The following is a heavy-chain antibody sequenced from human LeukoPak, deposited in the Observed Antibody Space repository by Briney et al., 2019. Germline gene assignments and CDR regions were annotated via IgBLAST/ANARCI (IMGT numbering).Heavy chain of an antibody. CDR2: IYTSGST. CDR1: GGSISSYY. CDR3: ARAWYWYDILTEGQQYYFDY. D-gene: IGHD3-9*01. V-gene: IGHV4-4*07. Sequence: SETLSLTCSVSGGSISSYYWSWIRQPAGKGLEWIGRIYTSGSTNYNPSLKSRVTISVDTSKNQFSLKLSSVTAADTAVYYCARAWYWYDILTEGQQYYFDYWGQGTLVTVSS. J-gene: IGHJ4*02.